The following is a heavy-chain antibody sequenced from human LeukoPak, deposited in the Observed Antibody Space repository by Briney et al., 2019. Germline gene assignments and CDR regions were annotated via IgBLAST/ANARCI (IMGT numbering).Heavy chain of an antibody. CDR2: ISGSGGST. CDR3: AKGQDDLTDHSNPHDAFDI. D-gene: IGHD1-14*01. CDR1: GFTFSSYA. V-gene: IGHV3-23*01. Sequence: GSLRLSCAASGFTFSSYAMSWVRQAPGKGLEWVSAISGSGGSTYYADSVKGRFTISRDNSKNTLYLQMNSLRAEDTALYYCAKGQDDLTDHSNPHDAFDIWGQGTMVTVSS. J-gene: IGHJ3*02.